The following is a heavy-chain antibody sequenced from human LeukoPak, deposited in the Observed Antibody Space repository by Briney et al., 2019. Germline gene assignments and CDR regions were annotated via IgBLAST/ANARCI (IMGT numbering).Heavy chain of an antibody. D-gene: IGHD3-9*01. V-gene: IGHV3-7*01. CDR2: IQPDGSEQ. J-gene: IGHJ3*02. Sequence: PGGSLRLSCAASGFTFSSKWMSWVRQAPGKGLEWLGNIQPDGSEQYPVDSVRSRFTISRDNARNSLFLQMNSLRPEDTAVYYCAKGPNYDILTGWRKTHNAFDIWGQGTMVTVSS. CDR1: GFTFSSKW. CDR3: AKGPNYDILTGWRKTHNAFDI.